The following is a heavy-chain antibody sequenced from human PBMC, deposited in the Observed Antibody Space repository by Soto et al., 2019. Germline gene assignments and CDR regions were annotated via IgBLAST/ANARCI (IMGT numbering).Heavy chain of an antibody. J-gene: IGHJ6*02. D-gene: IGHD2-2*01. V-gene: IGHV4-4*07. Sequence: QVQLQESGPGLVKPSETLSLTCTVSGGSISSYYWSWIRQPAGKGLEWIGRIYTSGSTNYNPSLKSRVTMSVDTSKNQFSLKLSSVTAADTAVYYCARDLPKEKDYYYYYGMDVWGQGTTVTVSS. CDR2: IYTSGST. CDR3: ARDLPKEKDYYYYYGMDV. CDR1: GGSISSYY.